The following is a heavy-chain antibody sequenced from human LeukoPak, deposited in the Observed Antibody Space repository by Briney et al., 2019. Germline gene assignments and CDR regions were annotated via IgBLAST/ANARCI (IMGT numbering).Heavy chain of an antibody. Sequence: QSGGSLRLSCAASGFTFSSYAMSWVRQAPGKGLEWVSAISGSGDSTYYADSVKGRFTISRDNSKNTLYLQMNSLRAEDTAVYYCARGGRVAAAGYDAFDIWGQGTMVTVSS. D-gene: IGHD6-13*01. V-gene: IGHV3-23*01. CDR3: ARGGRVAAAGYDAFDI. CDR1: GFTFSSYA. J-gene: IGHJ3*02. CDR2: ISGSGDST.